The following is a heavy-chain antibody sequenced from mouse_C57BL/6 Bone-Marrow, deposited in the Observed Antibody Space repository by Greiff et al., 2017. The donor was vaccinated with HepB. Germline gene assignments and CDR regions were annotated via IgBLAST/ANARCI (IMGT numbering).Heavy chain of an antibody. Sequence: EVHLVESGGGLVQPGGSLKLSCAASGFTFSDYGMAWVRQAPRKGPEWVAFISNLAYSIYYADTVTGRFTISRENAKNTLYLEMSSLRSEDTAMYYCARYSNYVGAMDYWGQGTSVTVSS. J-gene: IGHJ4*01. D-gene: IGHD2-5*01. V-gene: IGHV5-15*01. CDR3: ARYSNYVGAMDY. CDR2: ISNLAYSI. CDR1: GFTFSDYG.